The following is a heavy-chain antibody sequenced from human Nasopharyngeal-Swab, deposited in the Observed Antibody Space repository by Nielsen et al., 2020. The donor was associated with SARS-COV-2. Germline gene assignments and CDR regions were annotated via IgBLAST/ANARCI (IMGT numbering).Heavy chain of an antibody. CDR1: GDTFTNSA. Sequence: SVKVSCKTSGDTFTNSAISWVRKAPGQGLEWMGGIVPALGLPNYAQKFRGRVTISADISTTTSYLELSSLGSDDTAIYYCAREGEYRAYDAPDYWGQGTLVTVSS. D-gene: IGHD5-12*01. V-gene: IGHV1-69*10. CDR3: AREGEYRAYDAPDY. J-gene: IGHJ4*02. CDR2: IVPALGLP.